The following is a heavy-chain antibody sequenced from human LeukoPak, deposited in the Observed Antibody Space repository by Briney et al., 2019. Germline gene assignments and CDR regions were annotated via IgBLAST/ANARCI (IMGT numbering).Heavy chain of an antibody. D-gene: IGHD3-3*01. J-gene: IGHJ4*02. CDR2: INHSGST. CDR1: DGSFSGYF. CDR3: ARRKITIFGVVLDC. Sequence: SETLSLTCAVYDGSFSGYFWSWIRQPPGKGLEWIGEINHSGSTNYNPSLKSRVTISVDTPKKQFSLKLSSVTAADTAVYYCARRKITIFGVVLDCWGQGTLVTVSS. V-gene: IGHV4-34*01.